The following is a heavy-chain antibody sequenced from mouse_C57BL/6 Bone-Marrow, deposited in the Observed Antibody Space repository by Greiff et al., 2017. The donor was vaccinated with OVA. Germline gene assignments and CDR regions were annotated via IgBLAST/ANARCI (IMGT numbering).Heavy chain of an antibody. J-gene: IGHJ3*01. CDR1: GYTFTSYC. D-gene: IGHD1-1*01. V-gene: IGHV1-58*01. CDR2: IYLGNGDT. CDR3: ALYGSRSFAY. Sequence: EVQLEQSGAELVRPGSSVKMSCKTSGYTFTSYCINWVKQRPGQGLEWIGYIYLGNGDTEYNEKFKGKATLTSDTSSSTAYMQLSSLTSEDSAFYFCALYGSRSFAYWGQGTLVTVSA.